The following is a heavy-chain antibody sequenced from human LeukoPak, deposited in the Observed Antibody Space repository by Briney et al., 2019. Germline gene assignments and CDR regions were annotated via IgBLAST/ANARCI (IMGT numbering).Heavy chain of an antibody. CDR1: DFSFPTYA. CDR3: AKGRRAPLVGTITKSWIDY. V-gene: IGHV3-23*01. CDR2: ISGGGTIT. D-gene: IGHD1-7*01. J-gene: IGHJ4*02. Sequence: GGPLRLSFAASDFSFPTYALSWVGQAPGKGLEGVSRISGGGTITYYADSVKGRFTISRDNSKNTLYLQMNSLRAEDTAVYYCAKGRRAPLVGTITKSWIDYWGQGTLVTVSS.